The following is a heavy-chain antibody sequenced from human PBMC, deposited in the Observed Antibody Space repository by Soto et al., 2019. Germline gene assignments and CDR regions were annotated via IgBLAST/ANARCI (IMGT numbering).Heavy chain of an antibody. J-gene: IGHJ6*02. Sequence: GGSLRLSCAASGFTFSSYAMSWVRQAPGKGLEWVSAISGSGGSTYYADSVKGRFTISRDNSKNTLYLQMNSLRAEDTAVYYCAKNGETTVTYYYYGMDVWGQGTTVTVSS. CDR2: ISGSGGST. D-gene: IGHD4-17*01. V-gene: IGHV3-23*01. CDR3: AKNGETTVTYYYYGMDV. CDR1: GFTFSSYA.